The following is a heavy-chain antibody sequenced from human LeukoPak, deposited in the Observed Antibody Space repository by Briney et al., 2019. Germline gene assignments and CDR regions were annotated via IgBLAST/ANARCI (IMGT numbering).Heavy chain of an antibody. J-gene: IGHJ4*02. CDR3: TTDTAITMVRGVLDY. CDR2: INPSGGST. V-gene: IGHV1-46*01. CDR1: GYTFTSYY. Sequence: ASVKVSCKASGYTFTSYYMHWVRQAPGQGLEWMGIINPSGGSTSYAQMFQGRVTMTRDTSTSTVYMELSSLRSEDTAVYYCTTDTAITMVRGVLDYWGQGTLVTVSS. D-gene: IGHD3-10*01.